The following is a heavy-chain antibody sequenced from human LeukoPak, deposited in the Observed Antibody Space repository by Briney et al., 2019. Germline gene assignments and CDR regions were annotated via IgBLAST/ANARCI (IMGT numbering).Heavy chain of an antibody. J-gene: IGHJ6*02. CDR3: AREYSSGWYGYYYYGMDV. Sequence: ASVKVSCRASGYTFTSYGISWVRQAPGQGLEWMGWISAYNGNTNYAQKLQGRVTMTTDTSTSTAYMELRSLRSDDTAVYYCAREYSSGWYGYYYYGMDVWGQGTTVTVSS. V-gene: IGHV1-18*01. CDR2: ISAYNGNT. CDR1: GYTFTSYG. D-gene: IGHD6-19*01.